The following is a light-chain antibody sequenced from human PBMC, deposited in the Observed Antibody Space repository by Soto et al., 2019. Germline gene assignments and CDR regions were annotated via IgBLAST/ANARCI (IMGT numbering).Light chain of an antibody. CDR1: QSVSSY. Sequence: EIVLTQSPATLSWSPGERATLSCRASQSVSSYLAWYQQKPGQAPRLLIYDASNRATGIPARFSGSGSGTDFTLTISSLEPGDFAVYYCQQRSNWPGTFGQGTKLEIK. CDR3: QQRSNWPGT. V-gene: IGKV3-11*01. CDR2: DAS. J-gene: IGKJ2*01.